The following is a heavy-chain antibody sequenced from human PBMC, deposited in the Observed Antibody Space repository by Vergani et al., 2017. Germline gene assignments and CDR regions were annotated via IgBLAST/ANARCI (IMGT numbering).Heavy chain of an antibody. Sequence: QVQLVQSGAEVQKPGASVKVSCKASGYTFTSYAMHWVRQAPGQRLEWMGWINAGNGNTKYSQKFQGRVTITRDTSASTAYMELSSLRSEDTAVYYCARDRYYDFWSGYLNWFDPWGQGTLVTVSS. CDR1: GYTFTSYA. D-gene: IGHD3-3*01. V-gene: IGHV1-3*01. CDR3: ARDRYYDFWSGYLNWFDP. J-gene: IGHJ5*02. CDR2: INAGNGNT.